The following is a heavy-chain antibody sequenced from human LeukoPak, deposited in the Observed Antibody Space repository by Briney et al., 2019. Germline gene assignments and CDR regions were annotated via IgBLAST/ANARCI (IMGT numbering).Heavy chain of an antibody. J-gene: IGHJ4*02. D-gene: IGHD5-12*01. CDR2: INPSGGSP. CDR3: GRGGYTSFDY. V-gene: IGHV1-46*01. CDR1: VYTFTNYF. Sequence: ASVKVSYKASVYTFTNYFIHWVRQAPGQGLEWMGIINPSGGSPTYAQKFQGSVTLTGDTSTSTVYMELSSLRSEDTAVYFCGRGGYTSFDYWGQGTLVTVSS.